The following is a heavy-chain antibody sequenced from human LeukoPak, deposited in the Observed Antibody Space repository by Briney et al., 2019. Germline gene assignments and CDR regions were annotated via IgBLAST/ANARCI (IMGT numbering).Heavy chain of an antibody. V-gene: IGHV3-64*01. CDR2: ISSNGGST. J-gene: IGHJ4*02. CDR1: GFTFSSYA. D-gene: IGHD2-8*01. Sequence: PGGSLRLSCAASGFTFSSYAMHWVRQAPGKGLEYVSAISSNGGSTYYANSVKGRFTISRDNSKNTLYLQMGSLRAEDMAVYYCARGYCTNGVCYTDYWCQGTLVTVSS. CDR3: ARGYCTNGVCYTDY.